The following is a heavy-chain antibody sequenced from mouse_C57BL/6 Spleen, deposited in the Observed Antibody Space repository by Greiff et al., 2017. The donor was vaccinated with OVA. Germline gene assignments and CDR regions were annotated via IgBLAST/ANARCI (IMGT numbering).Heavy chain of an antibody. CDR3: ARDDYDEGVFAY. Sequence: EVQLQQSGPELVKPGASVKISCKASGYTFTDYYMNWVKQSHGKSLEWIGDINPNNGGTSYNQKFKGKATLTVDKSSSTAYMELRSLTSEDSAVYYGARDDYDEGVFAYWGQGTLVTVSA. V-gene: IGHV1-26*01. D-gene: IGHD2-4*01. CDR1: GYTFTDYY. CDR2: INPNNGGT. J-gene: IGHJ3*01.